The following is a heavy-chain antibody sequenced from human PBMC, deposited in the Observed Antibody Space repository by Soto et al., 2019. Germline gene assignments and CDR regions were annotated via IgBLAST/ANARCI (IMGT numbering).Heavy chain of an antibody. CDR2: ISGTGERT. V-gene: IGHV3-23*01. J-gene: IGHJ1*01. CDR1: GLTFNSYS. D-gene: IGHD6-13*01. Sequence: EVQLLESGGGLVQPGGSLRLSCAASGLTFNSYSMTWVRQAPGQGLEWVSAISGTGERTYYADSVQGRFTISRDNSKSTLFLQLSSLRAEDTAVYYCATLDGLSADGTWGNLQHWGQGTLVTFS. CDR3: ATLDGLSADGTWGNLQH.